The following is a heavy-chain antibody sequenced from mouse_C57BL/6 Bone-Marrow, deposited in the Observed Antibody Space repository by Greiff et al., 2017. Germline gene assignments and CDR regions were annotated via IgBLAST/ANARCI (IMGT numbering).Heavy chain of an antibody. V-gene: IGHV1-69*01. CDR2: IDPSDSYT. Sequence: QVQLKQPGAELVMPGASVKLSCKASGYTFTSYWMHWVKQRPGQGLEWIGEIDPSDSYTNYNQKFKGKSTFTVDKSSSTAYMQLSSLTSEDSAVYYCARMTTVVATFDYWGQGTTLTVSS. D-gene: IGHD1-1*01. J-gene: IGHJ2*01. CDR1: GYTFTSYW. CDR3: ARMTTVVATFDY.